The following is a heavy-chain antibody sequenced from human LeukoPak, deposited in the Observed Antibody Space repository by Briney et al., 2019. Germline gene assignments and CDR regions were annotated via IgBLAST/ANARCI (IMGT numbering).Heavy chain of an antibody. CDR2: ISYDGSNK. J-gene: IGHJ4*02. D-gene: IGHD3-22*01. Sequence: GGSLRLSCAASGFTFSSYGMHWVRQAPGKGLEWVAVISYDGSNKYYADSVKGRFTISRDNSKNTLYLQMNSLRAEDTAVYYCARVPAYDSSGYTGDYFDYWGQGTLVTVSS. CDR3: ARVPAYDSSGYTGDYFDY. V-gene: IGHV3-30*03. CDR1: GFTFSSYG.